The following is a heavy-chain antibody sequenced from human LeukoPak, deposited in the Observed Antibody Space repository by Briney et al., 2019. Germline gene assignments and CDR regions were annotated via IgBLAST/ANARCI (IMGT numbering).Heavy chain of an antibody. J-gene: IGHJ3*02. CDR1: GFTFSSYG. Sequence: GGSLRLSCAASGFTFSSYGMHWVRQAPGKGLEWVAVISYDGSNKYYADSVKGRFTISRDNSKNTLYLQMNSLRAEDTAVYHCTKEVSVGVAGAGTEVLDAFDIWGQGTMVTVSS. D-gene: IGHD6-13*01. V-gene: IGHV3-30*18. CDR2: ISYDGSNK. CDR3: TKEVSVGVAGAGTEVLDAFDI.